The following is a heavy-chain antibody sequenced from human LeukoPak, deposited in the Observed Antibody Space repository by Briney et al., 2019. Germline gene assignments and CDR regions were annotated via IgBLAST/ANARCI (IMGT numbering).Heavy chain of an antibody. CDR2: INHSGST. Sequence: SETLSLTCAVYVGSFSGYYWSWTRHPPGKGREWSGEINHSGSTNYNPSLKSPVTISVDTSKNQFSLKLSSVTAADTAVYYCARPHMGDPHHLDYWGQGTLVTVSS. CDR3: ARPHMGDPHHLDY. V-gene: IGHV4-34*01. D-gene: IGHD3-16*01. CDR1: VGSFSGYY. J-gene: IGHJ4*02.